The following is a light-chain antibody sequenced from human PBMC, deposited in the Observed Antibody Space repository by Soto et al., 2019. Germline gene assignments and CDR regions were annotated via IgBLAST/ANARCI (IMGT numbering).Light chain of an antibody. Sequence: QSALTQPRSVSGSPGQSVTISCTGTSSDVGGYNYVSWYQQHPGKAPKLMIYDVSKRPSGVPDRFSGSKSGNTASLTISGLQAEDEADYYCCSYAGSLVVFDGGTKLTVL. J-gene: IGLJ2*01. CDR2: DVS. V-gene: IGLV2-11*01. CDR3: CSYAGSLVV. CDR1: SSDVGGYNY.